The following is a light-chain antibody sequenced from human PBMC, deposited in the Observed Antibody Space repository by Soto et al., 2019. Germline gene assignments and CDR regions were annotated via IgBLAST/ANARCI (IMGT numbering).Light chain of an antibody. CDR1: SSDVGSWNL. CDR3: CSYAGSTTLV. V-gene: IGLV2-23*01. J-gene: IGLJ3*02. Sequence: QSALTQPASVSGSPGQSITISCTGTSSDVGSWNLVSWYQRHPGKAPKLMIYEGSKRPSGVSNRFSVSKSGNTASLTISGLHAEDEADYYCCSYAGSTTLVFGGGTKLTVL. CDR2: EGS.